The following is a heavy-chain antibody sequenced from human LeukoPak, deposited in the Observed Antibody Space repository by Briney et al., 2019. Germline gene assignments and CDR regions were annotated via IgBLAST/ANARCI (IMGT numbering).Heavy chain of an antibody. CDR1: GFTVSSNY. V-gene: IGHV3-53*01. CDR3: ARGSYDILTGDGSLDY. D-gene: IGHD3-9*01. Sequence: SGGSLRLSCAASGFTVSSNYMSWVRQAPGKGLEWVSVIYSGGSTYYADSVKGRFTISRDNSKNTLYLQMNSLRAEDTAVYYCARGSYDILTGDGSLDYWGQGTLVTVSS. J-gene: IGHJ4*02. CDR2: IYSGGST.